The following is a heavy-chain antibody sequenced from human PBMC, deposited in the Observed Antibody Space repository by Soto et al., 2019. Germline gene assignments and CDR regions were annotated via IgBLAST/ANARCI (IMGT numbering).Heavy chain of an antibody. J-gene: IGHJ4*02. Sequence: WGSLRLSCSASGFTFSSYAMHWVRQAPGKGLEYVSAISSNGGSTYYADSVKGRFTISRDNSKNTLYLQMSSLRAEDTAVYYCMKDLYYYDSSGYYRREIDYWGQGTLVTVSS. D-gene: IGHD3-22*01. CDR2: ISSNGGST. CDR3: MKDLYYYDSSGYYRREIDY. CDR1: GFTFSSYA. V-gene: IGHV3-64D*08.